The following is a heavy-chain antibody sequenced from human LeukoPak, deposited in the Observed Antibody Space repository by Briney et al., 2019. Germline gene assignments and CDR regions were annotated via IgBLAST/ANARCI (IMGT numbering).Heavy chain of an antibody. CDR1: GGSISSSSYY. Sequence: SETLSLTCTVSGGSISSSSYYWSWIRQPAGKGLEWIGRIYTSGSTNYNPSLKSRVTMSVDTSKNQFSLKLSSATAADTAVYYCAREPSRWSGPGGYWGQGTLVTVSS. J-gene: IGHJ4*02. CDR2: IYTSGST. V-gene: IGHV4-61*02. D-gene: IGHD3-3*01. CDR3: AREPSRWSGPGGY.